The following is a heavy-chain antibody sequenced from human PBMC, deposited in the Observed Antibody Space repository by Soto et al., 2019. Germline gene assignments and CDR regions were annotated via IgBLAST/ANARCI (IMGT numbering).Heavy chain of an antibody. CDR1: SGTISSGGYY. D-gene: IGHD6-6*01. CDR2: IYYSGST. CDR3: ARGARRSSVMDV. V-gene: IGHV4-31*03. J-gene: IGHJ6*02. Sequence: QVQLQESGPGLVKPSQTLSLTCTVSSGTISSGGYYWSWIRQHPGKGLEWIGYIYYSGSTYYNPSLKSRVTISVYTSNNQFSLKLSSVTAADTAVSYFARGARRSSVMDVWGQRCTVTVS.